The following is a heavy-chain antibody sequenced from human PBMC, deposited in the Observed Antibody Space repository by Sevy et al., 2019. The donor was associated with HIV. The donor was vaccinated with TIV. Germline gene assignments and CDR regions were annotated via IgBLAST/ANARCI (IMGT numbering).Heavy chain of an antibody. CDR3: ASRVGMTGY. CDR1: GFTFSDYY. V-gene: IGHV3-72*01. J-gene: IGHJ4*01. CDR2: SRNKANSYTT. D-gene: IGHD1-26*01. Sequence: QAGGSLRLSCAASGFTFSDYYMDWVRQAPGKGLEWVGRSRNKANSYTTEYAASVKGRFTISRDDSKNSLYLQMNGLKTEDTAVYYCASRVGMTGYWGQEPWSPSPQ.